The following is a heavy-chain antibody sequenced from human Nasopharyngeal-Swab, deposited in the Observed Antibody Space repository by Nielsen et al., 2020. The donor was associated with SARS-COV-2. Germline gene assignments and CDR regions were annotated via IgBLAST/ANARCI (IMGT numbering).Heavy chain of an antibody. J-gene: IGHJ4*02. CDR2: IYYSGST. V-gene: IGHV4-59*01. Sequence: SETLFLTCTVSGGSISSYYWSWIRQPPGKGLEWIGYIYYSGSTNYNPSLKSRVTISVDTSKNQFSLKLSSVTAADTAVYYCAKAHSSGWYYFDYWGQGTLVTVSS. CDR1: GGSISSYY. D-gene: IGHD6-19*01. CDR3: AKAHSSGWYYFDY.